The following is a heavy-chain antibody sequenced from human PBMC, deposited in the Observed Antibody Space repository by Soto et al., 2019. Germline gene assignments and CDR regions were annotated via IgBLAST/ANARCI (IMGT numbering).Heavy chain of an antibody. CDR1: GGSISSGGYY. CDR2: IYYSGST. Sequence: SETLSLTCTVSGGSISSGGYYWSWIRQHPGKGLEWIGYIYYSGSTYYNPSLKSRVTISVDTSKNQFSLKLSSVTAADTAVYYCARGGYSYGLQIDYWGQGTLVTVSS. J-gene: IGHJ4*02. CDR3: ARGGYSYGLQIDY. D-gene: IGHD5-18*01. V-gene: IGHV4-31*03.